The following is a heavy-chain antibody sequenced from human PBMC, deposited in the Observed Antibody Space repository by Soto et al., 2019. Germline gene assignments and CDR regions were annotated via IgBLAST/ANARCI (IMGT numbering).Heavy chain of an antibody. J-gene: IGHJ3*02. CDR2: ISYDGSNK. V-gene: IGHV3-30*18. CDR1: GFTFSSYG. D-gene: IGHD3-22*01. Sequence: QVQLVESGGGVVQPGRSLRLSCAASGFTFSSYGMHWVRQAPGKGLEWVAVISYDGSNKYYADSVKGRFTFSRDNSKNTLYLQMNSLRAEDTAVYYCAKSYYYDSSAYYPPGAFDIWGQGTVVTVSS. CDR3: AKSYYYDSSAYYPPGAFDI.